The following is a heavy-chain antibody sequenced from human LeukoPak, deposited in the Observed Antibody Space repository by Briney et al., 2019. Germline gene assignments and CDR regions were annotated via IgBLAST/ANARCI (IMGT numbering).Heavy chain of an antibody. CDR3: AGYRRRPEKRIDYFDY. J-gene: IGHJ4*02. CDR2: ISSSGSTI. D-gene: IGHD3-16*02. CDR1: GFTFSSYG. V-gene: IGHV3-48*03. Sequence: GGSLRLSCAASGFTFSSYGMNWVRQAPGKGLEWVSYISSSGSTIYYADSVKGRFTISRDNAKNSLYLQMNSLRADDTAVYYCAGYRRRPEKRIDYFDYWGQGTLVTVSS.